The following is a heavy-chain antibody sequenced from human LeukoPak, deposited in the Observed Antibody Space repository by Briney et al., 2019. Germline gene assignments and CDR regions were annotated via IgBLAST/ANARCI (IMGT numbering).Heavy chain of an antibody. CDR2: IYYTGIT. V-gene: IGHV4-59*01. CDR1: GGSISSYC. J-gene: IGHJ4*02. Sequence: PSETLSLTCTVSGGSISSYCWSWIRQPPGKGLEWIGYIYYTGITNYSPSLKSRVTISVDTSKNQFSLKLSSVTAADTAVYYCARRYCSGGTCYEGDYWGQGTLVTVSS. D-gene: IGHD2-15*01. CDR3: ARRYCSGGTCYEGDY.